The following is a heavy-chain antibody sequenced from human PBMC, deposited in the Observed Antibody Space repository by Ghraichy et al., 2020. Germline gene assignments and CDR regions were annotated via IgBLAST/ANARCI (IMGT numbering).Heavy chain of an antibody. CDR3: ARGAVGDSGPLDAFDI. J-gene: IGHJ3*02. V-gene: IGHV3-13*01. D-gene: IGHD4-17*01. CDR1: GFTFSSYD. CDR2: IGTAGDT. Sequence: GGSLRLSCAASGFTFSSYDMHWVRQATGKGLEWVSAIGTAGDTYYPGSVKGRFTISRENAKNSLYLQMNSLRAGDTAVYYCARGAVGDSGPLDAFDIWGQGTMLTVSS.